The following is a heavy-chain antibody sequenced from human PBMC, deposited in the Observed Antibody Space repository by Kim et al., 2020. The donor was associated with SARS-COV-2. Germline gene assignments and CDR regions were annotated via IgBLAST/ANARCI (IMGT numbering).Heavy chain of an antibody. CDR3: ARDSPHYSSSWPGMYYYYGMDV. J-gene: IGHJ6*02. Sequence: GGSLRLSCAASGFTFSSYSMNWVRQAPGKGLEWVSSISSSSSYIYYADSVKGRFTISRDNAKNSLYLQMNSLRAEDTAVYYCARDSPHYSSSWPGMYYYYGMDVWGQGTTVTVSS. CDR1: GFTFSSYS. V-gene: IGHV3-21*01. CDR2: ISSSSSYI. D-gene: IGHD6-13*01.